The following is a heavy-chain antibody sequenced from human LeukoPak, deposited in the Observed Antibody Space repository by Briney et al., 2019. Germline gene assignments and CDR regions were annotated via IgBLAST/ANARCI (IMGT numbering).Heavy chain of an antibody. CDR2: IKNNGATT. J-gene: IGHJ4*02. Sequence: GGSLRLSCAASGFTFSNNAMTRVRQAPGKGLEWVSTIKNNGATTDYADSAKGRFTISRDNSKNSLYLEMNSLRVEDTAVYYCAKVYHDSGCLIDYWGQGTLVTVSS. V-gene: IGHV3-23*01. CDR1: GFTFSNNA. D-gene: IGHD6-19*01. CDR3: AKVYHDSGCLIDY.